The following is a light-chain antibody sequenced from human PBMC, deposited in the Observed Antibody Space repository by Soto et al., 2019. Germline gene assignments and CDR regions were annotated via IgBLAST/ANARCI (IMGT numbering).Light chain of an antibody. CDR2: EVS. J-gene: IGLJ1*01. Sequence: QSVLTQPASVSGSPGQSITISCTGTSSDVGSYNLVSWYQHHPGKAPKLMIYEVSKRPSGVSNRFSGSKSSNTASLTISGLQAEDEADYYCCSYAGSSTFPYVFGPGTKVTVL. CDR1: SSDVGSYNL. CDR3: CSYAGSSTFPYV. V-gene: IGLV2-23*02.